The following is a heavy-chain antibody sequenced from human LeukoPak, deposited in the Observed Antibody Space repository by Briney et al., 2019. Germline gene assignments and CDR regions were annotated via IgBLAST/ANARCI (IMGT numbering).Heavy chain of an antibody. J-gene: IGHJ5*02. CDR1: VYTFTGYY. CDR2: INHNSGGT. V-gene: IGHV1-2*02. D-gene: IGHD6-6*01. CDR3: ARDLRSSRWFDP. Sequence: ASVKVSCKASVYTFTGYYMHWVRQAPGQGLAWLGWINHNSGGTNYAQKFQGRGTMTRDTSISTAYMELSRLRSDDTAVYYCARDLRSSRWFDPWGQGTLVTVSS.